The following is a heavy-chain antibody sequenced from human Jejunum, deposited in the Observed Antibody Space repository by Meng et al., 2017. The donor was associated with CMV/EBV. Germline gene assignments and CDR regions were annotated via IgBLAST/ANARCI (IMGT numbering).Heavy chain of an antibody. CDR3: ARDRKSGSEFDY. CDR1: GGSISGSY. D-gene: IGHD1-26*01. Sequence: CTVSGGSISGSYWSWIRQPPGKGLEWIGYISYSGSTNYNPSLKSRVTISVDTSKNQFSLRLSSVTAADTGVYYCARDRKSGSEFDYWGQGTLVTVSS. J-gene: IGHJ4*02. CDR2: ISYSGST. V-gene: IGHV4-59*01.